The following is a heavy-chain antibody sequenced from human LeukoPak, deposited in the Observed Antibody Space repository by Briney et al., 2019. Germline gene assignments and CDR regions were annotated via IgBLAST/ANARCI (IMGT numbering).Heavy chain of an antibody. CDR1: GGSLSGYY. CDR2: INHSGST. Sequence: SETLSLTCAVYGGSLSGYYWSWIRQPPGKGLEWIGEINHSGSTNYNPSLKSRVTISVDTSKNQFSLKLSSVTAADTAVYYCARGPPLWFGDSPFDPWGQGTLVTVSS. CDR3: ARGPPLWFGDSPFDP. D-gene: IGHD3-10*01. V-gene: IGHV4-34*01. J-gene: IGHJ5*02.